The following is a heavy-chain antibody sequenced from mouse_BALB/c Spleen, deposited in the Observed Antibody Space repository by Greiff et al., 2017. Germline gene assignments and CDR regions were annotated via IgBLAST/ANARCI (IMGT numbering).Heavy chain of an antibody. CDR3: ARDGNYWFAY. CDR2: IWGDGST. V-gene: IGHV2-6-7*01. D-gene: IGHD2-1*01. CDR1: GFSFTSYG. Sequence: QVQLKQSGPGLVAPSQSLSITCTVSGFSFTSYGVHWVRQPPGKGLEWLGMIWGDGSTDYNSALKSRLSISKDNSKSQVFLKMNSLQTDDTARYYCARDGNYWFAYWGQGTLVTVSA. J-gene: IGHJ3*01.